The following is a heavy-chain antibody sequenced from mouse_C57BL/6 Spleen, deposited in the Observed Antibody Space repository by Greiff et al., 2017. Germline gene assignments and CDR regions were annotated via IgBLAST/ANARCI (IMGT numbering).Heavy chain of an antibody. CDR1: GYTFTDYE. V-gene: IGHV1-15*01. CDR3: TREGQTAQATQAWFAY. D-gene: IGHD3-2*02. Sequence: QVQLQQSGAELVRPGASVTLSCKASGYTFTDYEMHWVKQTPVHGLEWIGAIDPETGGTAYNQKFKGKAILTADKSSSTAYMELRSLTSEDSAVYYCTREGQTAQATQAWFAYWGQGTLVTVSA. J-gene: IGHJ3*01. CDR2: IDPETGGT.